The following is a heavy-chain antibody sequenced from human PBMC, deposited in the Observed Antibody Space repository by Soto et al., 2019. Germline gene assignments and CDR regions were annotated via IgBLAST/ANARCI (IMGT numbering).Heavy chain of an antibody. CDR3: ARQIYDSDTGPNFQYYFDS. CDR1: GYIFTNYW. D-gene: IGHD3-22*01. Sequence: PGESLKISCQGSGYIFTNYWIGWVRQKPGKGREWMGRIDPSDSQTYYSPSFRGHVTISVTKSITTVFLQWSSLRASDTAMYYCARQIYDSDTGPNFQYYFDSWGQGTPVTVS. J-gene: IGHJ4*02. V-gene: IGHV5-10-1*01. CDR2: IDPSDSQT.